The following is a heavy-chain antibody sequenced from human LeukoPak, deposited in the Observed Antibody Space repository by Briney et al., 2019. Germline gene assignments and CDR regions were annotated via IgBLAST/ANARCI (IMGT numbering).Heavy chain of an antibody. CDR3: ARDRVVVTARPKTPYYYYMDV. J-gene: IGHJ6*03. CDR1: GGSFSGYY. D-gene: IGHD2-21*02. V-gene: IGHV4-34*01. Sequence: SETLSLTCAVYGGSFSGYYWSWIRQPPGKGLEWIGEINHSGSTNYNPSLKSRVTISVDKSKNQFSLKLSSVTVADTAVYYCARDRVVVTARPKTPYYYYMDVWGKGTTVTVSS. CDR2: INHSGST.